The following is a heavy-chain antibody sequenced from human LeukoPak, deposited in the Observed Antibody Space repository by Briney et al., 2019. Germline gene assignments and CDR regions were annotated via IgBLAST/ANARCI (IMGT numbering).Heavy chain of an antibody. D-gene: IGHD3-10*01. CDR3: ARDRGSGSYYIRDAFDI. CDR2: IYYSGST. V-gene: IGHV4-31*03. Sequence: SQTLSLTCTVSGGSISSGGYYWSWIRQHPGKGLEWIGYIYYSGSTYYNPSLKSRVTISVDTSKNQFSLKLSSVTAADTAVYYCARDRGSGSYYIRDAFDIWGQGIMVTVSS. CDR1: GGSISSGGYY. J-gene: IGHJ3*02.